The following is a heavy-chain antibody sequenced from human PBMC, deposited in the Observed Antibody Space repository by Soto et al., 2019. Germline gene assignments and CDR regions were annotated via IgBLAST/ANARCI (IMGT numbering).Heavy chain of an antibody. CDR3: ARIVYDSSGYNRYFDY. J-gene: IGHJ4*02. CDR1: GYTFSSNA. V-gene: IGHV1-3*05. D-gene: IGHD3-22*01. CDR2: INPAYGNT. Sequence: QVQLVQSGAEEKKPGASVRVSCTASGYTFSSNAIHWVRQAPGQRLEWMGWINPAYGNTKYSQKLQGRLTITRDTSASTAYMELSNLKSEDTAVYYCARIVYDSSGYNRYFDYWGQGTLVTVSS.